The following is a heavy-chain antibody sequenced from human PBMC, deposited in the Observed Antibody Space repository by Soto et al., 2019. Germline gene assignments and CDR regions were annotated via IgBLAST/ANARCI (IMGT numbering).Heavy chain of an antibody. J-gene: IGHJ4*02. CDR3: ARGTAYYNDRSGYYSLRLDY. CDR1: GGSISSDNYY. CDR2: IYYSGST. V-gene: IGHV4-31*03. D-gene: IGHD3-22*01. Sequence: PSETLSLTCTVSGGSISSDNYYWSWIRQHPGKGLKWIGYIYYSGSTYYNPSLKSRVTISVDTSKNQFSLKLSSVTAADTAVYYCARGTAYYNDRSGYYSLRLDYRGQGTQVTAPQ.